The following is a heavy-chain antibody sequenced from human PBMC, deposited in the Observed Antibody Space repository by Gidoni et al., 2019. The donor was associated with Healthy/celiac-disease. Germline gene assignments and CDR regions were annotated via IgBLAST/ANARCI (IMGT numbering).Heavy chain of an antibody. CDR1: GFTFSNAW. CDR2: IKSKTDGGTT. CDR3: TTDQRTPRITMVRGVMDV. D-gene: IGHD3-10*01. Sequence: EVQLVESGGGLVKPGGSLRLSCAASGFTFSNAWMSWVRQAPGKGLEWVGRIKSKTDGGTTDYAAPVKGRFTISRDDSKNTLYLQMNSLKTEDTAVYYCTTDQRTPRITMVRGVMDVWGQGTTVTVSS. J-gene: IGHJ6*02. V-gene: IGHV3-15*01.